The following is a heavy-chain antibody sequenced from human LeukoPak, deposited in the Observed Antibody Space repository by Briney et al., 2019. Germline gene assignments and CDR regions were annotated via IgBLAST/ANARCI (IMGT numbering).Heavy chain of an antibody. CDR1: GFTVSSNY. J-gene: IGHJ4*02. V-gene: IGHV4-34*08. D-gene: IGHD3-10*01. Sequence: PGGSLRLSCAASGFTVSSNYMSWVRQSPGKGLEWIGEINHSGDTNYNPSLKSRLTISVDTSKNHVSLNLSSVTAADTAVYYCHLVRGGGYFDYWGQGIPVTVSS. CDR3: HLVRGGGYFDY. CDR2: INHSGDT.